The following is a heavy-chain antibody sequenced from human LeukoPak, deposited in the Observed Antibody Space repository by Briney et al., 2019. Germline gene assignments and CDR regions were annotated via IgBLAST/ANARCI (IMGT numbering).Heavy chain of an antibody. V-gene: IGHV4-34*01. Sequence: SETLSLTCAVYGGSFSGYYWSWIRQPPGKGLEWIGEINHSGSTNYNPSLKSRVTISVDTSKNQFSLKLSSVTAADTAVYYCARTVEDSSGYYYFDYWGQGTLVTVSS. D-gene: IGHD3-22*01. J-gene: IGHJ4*02. CDR1: GGSFSGYY. CDR3: ARTVEDSSGYYYFDY. CDR2: INHSGST.